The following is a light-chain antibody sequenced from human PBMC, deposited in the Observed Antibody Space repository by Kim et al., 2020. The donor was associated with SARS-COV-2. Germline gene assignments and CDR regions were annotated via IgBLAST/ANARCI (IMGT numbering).Light chain of an antibody. CDR1: QSVSSN. Sequence: EIVMTQSPATLSVSPGERATLSCRASQSVSSNLAWYQQKPGQAPRLLIYDASTRATGIPARFSGGGSGADFTLTISSLEPEDFAVYYCQQRFSWPITFGGGTRVEIK. CDR3: QQRFSWPIT. J-gene: IGKJ4*01. CDR2: DAS. V-gene: IGKV3-11*01.